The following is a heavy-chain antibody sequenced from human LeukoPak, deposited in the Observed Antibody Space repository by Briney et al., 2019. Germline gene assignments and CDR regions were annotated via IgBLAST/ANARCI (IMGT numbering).Heavy chain of an antibody. J-gene: IGHJ4*02. CDR2: ISSSSSYI. D-gene: IGHD2-2*01. Sequence: PGGSLRLPCAASGFTFSSYSMNWVRQAPGKGLEWVSSISSSSSYIYYADSVKGRFTISRDNAKNSLYLQMNSLRAEDTAVYYCAKSVVPAATLPFDYWGQGTLVTVSS. CDR3: AKSVVPAATLPFDY. V-gene: IGHV3-21*01. CDR1: GFTFSSYS.